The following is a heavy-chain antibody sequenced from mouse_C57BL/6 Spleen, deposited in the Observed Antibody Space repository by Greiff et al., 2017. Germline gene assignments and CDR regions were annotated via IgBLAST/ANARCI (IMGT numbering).Heavy chain of an antibody. CDR2: IWWDDDK. D-gene: IGHD1-1*01. V-gene: IGHV8-8*01. CDR3: ARCSNRYYFDY. J-gene: IGHJ2*01. Sequence: QVTLKVSGPGILQPSQTLSLTCSFSGFSLSTFGMGVGWIRQPSGKGLEWLAHIWWDDDKYYNPALKSQLTISTDTSNNQVFLKIANVDTADTATYFCARCSNRYYFDYWGQGTTLTVSS. CDR1: GFSLSTFGMG.